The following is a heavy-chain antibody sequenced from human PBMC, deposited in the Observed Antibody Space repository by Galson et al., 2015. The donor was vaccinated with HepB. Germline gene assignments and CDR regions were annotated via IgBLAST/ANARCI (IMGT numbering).Heavy chain of an antibody. CDR3: ARGYCSGDSCYRPGLDT. CDR1: GFTFSSYG. CDR2: IWNDGSTK. V-gene: IGHV3-33*01. Sequence: SLRLSCAASGFTFSSYGMHWVRQAPGKGLEWVAVIWNDGSTKYYADSVKGRFTISSDNSKNTLYLQMNSLRAEDTAVYYCARGYCSGDSCYRPGLDTWGQGTMVTVST. J-gene: IGHJ3*02. D-gene: IGHD2-15*01.